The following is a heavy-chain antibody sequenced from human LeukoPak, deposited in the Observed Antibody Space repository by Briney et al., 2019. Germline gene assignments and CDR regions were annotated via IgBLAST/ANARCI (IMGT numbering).Heavy chain of an antibody. CDR3: ARVGGYYDSSGYYRVLGFDY. CDR1: GFTFSSYS. D-gene: IGHD3-22*01. CDR2: ISSSSTYI. V-gene: IGHV3-21*01. J-gene: IGHJ4*02. Sequence: GGSLRLSCAASGFTFSSYSMNWVRQAPGKGLEWVSSISSSSTYIYYADSVKGRFTISRDNAKNSLYLQMNSLRAEDTAVYYCARVGGYYDSSGYYRVLGFDYWGQGTLVTVPS.